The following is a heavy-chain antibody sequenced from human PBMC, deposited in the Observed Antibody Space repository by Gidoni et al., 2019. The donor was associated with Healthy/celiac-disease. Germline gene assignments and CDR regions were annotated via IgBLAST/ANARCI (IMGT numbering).Heavy chain of an antibody. V-gene: IGHV3-21*01. D-gene: IGHD1-26*01. Sequence: EVQLVESGGGLVKPGGSLRLSCAASGFTFSSYSMNWVRQAPGKGLEWVSSISSSSSYIYYADSVKGRFTISRDNAKNSLYLQMNSLRAEDTAVYYCARGEYSGSYLYYFDYWGQGTLVTVSS. CDR2: ISSSSSYI. J-gene: IGHJ4*02. CDR3: ARGEYSGSYLYYFDY. CDR1: GFTFSSYS.